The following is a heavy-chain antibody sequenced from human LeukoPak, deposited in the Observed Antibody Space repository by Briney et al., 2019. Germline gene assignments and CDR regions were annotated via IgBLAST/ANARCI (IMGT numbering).Heavy chain of an antibody. D-gene: IGHD5-12*01. CDR3: AREGRVSGYDFDC. CDR1: GFTFSSYW. J-gene: IGHJ4*02. Sequence: GGSLRLSCAASGFTFSSYWMHWVRQAPGKGLVWVSRINSDGSSITYADSVKGRFTISRDNAKNTLYLQMNSLGVEDTAVYYCAREGRVSGYDFDCWGQGTLVTVSS. CDR2: INSDGSSI. V-gene: IGHV3-74*03.